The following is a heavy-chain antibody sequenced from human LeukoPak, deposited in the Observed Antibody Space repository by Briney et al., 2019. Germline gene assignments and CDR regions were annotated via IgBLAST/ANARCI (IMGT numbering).Heavy chain of an antibody. CDR3: AKDPDSGYLDY. Sequence: GGSLRLSCAASGFTFSSYGMHWVRQAPGKGLEWVAFIRYDGSNKYYADSVKGRFTISRDNSKNTLYLQMNSLRAEDTAVYYCAKDPDSGYLDYWGRGTLVTVSS. D-gene: IGHD3-22*01. J-gene: IGHJ4*02. V-gene: IGHV3-30*02. CDR2: IRYDGSNK. CDR1: GFTFSSYG.